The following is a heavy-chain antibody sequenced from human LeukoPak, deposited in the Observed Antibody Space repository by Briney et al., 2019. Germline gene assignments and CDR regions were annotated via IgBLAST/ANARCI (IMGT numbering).Heavy chain of an antibody. J-gene: IGHJ4*02. Sequence: AVKVSCKAPVGTFSSYAISRVRPAPGQGLEWMGGIITIFGTANYAQKFQGRATITTDESTSTAYMELNSLSSEDTAVYYCARAGRRTYYYEGSGSPYYFDYWGQGTLVTVSS. V-gene: IGHV1-69*05. CDR1: VGTFSSYA. CDR3: ARAGRRTYYYEGSGSPYYFDY. D-gene: IGHD3-22*01. CDR2: IITIFGTA.